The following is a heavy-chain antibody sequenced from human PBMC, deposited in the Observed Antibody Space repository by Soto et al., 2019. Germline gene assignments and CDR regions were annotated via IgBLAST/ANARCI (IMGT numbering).Heavy chain of an antibody. J-gene: IGHJ5*02. CDR2: ISSSSSTI. CDR3: AKQPGRKAEIGGFDP. D-gene: IGHD6-13*01. CDR1: GFTFSSYS. V-gene: IGHV3-48*01. Sequence: EVQLVESGGGLVQPGGSLRLSCAASGFTFSSYSMNWVRQAPGKGLEWVSYISSSSSTIYYADSVKGRFTISRDNAKNPLYLQMNRLRAEDTAVYFCAKQPGRKAEIGGFDPWGQGTLVTVSS.